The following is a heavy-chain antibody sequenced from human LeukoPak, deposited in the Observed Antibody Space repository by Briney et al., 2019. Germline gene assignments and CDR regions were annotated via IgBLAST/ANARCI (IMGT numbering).Heavy chain of an antibody. CDR3: ARDLIVGGFDYGMDV. D-gene: IGHD3-10*01. J-gene: IGHJ6*02. CDR1: GFTFSSYS. V-gene: IGHV3-48*01. CDR2: ISSSSSTI. Sequence: GSLRLSCAASGFTFSSYSMNWVRQAPGKGLEWVPYISSSSSTIYYADSVKGRFTISRDNAKNSPYLQMNSLRAEDTAVYYCARDLIVGGFDYGMDVWGQGTTVTVSS.